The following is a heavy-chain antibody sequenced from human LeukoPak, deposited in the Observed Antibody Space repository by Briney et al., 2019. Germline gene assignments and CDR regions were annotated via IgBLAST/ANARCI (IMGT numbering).Heavy chain of an antibody. CDR3: ARDLPYGDYVGGFDY. J-gene: IGHJ4*02. Sequence: GGSLRLFCSASGFTFSRYAMHWVRPAPGKGLEWVAVISYDGSNKYYADSVKGRFTISRDNSKNTLYLQMNSLRAEDTAVYYCARDLPYGDYVGGFDYWGQGTLVTVSS. CDR1: GFTFSRYA. D-gene: IGHD4-17*01. CDR2: ISYDGSNK. V-gene: IGHV3-30-3*01.